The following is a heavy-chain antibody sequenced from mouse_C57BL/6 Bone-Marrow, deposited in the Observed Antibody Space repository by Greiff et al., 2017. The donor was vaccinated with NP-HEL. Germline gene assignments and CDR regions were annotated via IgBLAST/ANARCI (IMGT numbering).Heavy chain of an antibody. V-gene: IGHV5-6*01. CDR2: ISSGGSYT. Sequence: EVKLVESGGDLVKPGGSLKLSCAASGFTFSSYGMSWVRQTPDKRLEWVATISSGGSYTYYPDSVKGRFTISRDNAKNTLYLQMSSLKSEDTAMYYCARQVIYYYGSYYFDYWGQGTTLTVSS. D-gene: IGHD1-1*01. CDR1: GFTFSSYG. CDR3: ARQVIYYYGSYYFDY. J-gene: IGHJ2*01.